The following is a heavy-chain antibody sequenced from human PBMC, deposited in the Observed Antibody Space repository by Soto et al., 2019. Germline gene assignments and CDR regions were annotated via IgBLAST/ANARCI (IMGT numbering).Heavy chain of an antibody. CDR1: GGSISSGDYY. CDR2: IYYSGST. Sequence: SETLSLTCTVSGGSISSGDYYWSWIRQPPGKGLEWIGYIYYSGSTYYNPSLKSRVTISVDTSKNQFSLKLSSVTAADTAVYYCASSQSSGWKGFDYWGQGTLVTVSS. V-gene: IGHV4-30-4*01. J-gene: IGHJ4*02. CDR3: ASSQSSGWKGFDY. D-gene: IGHD6-19*01.